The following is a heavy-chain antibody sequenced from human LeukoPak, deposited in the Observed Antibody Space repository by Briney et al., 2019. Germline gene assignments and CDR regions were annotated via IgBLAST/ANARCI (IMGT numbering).Heavy chain of an antibody. CDR3: ARESLEYDSSGYAFDI. CDR2: IYSDNT. J-gene: IGHJ3*02. V-gene: IGHV3-53*01. Sequence: GGSLRLSCTVSGFTVSSNSMSWVRQAPGKGLEWVSFIYSDNTHYSDSVKGRFTISRDNSKNTLYLQMNSLRAEDTAVYYCARESLEYDSSGYAFDIWGQGTMVTVSS. D-gene: IGHD3-22*01. CDR1: GFTVSSNS.